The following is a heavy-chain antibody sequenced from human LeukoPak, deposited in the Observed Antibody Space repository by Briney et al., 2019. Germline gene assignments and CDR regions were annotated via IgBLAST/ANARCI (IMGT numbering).Heavy chain of an antibody. V-gene: IGHV3-33*06. Sequence: TGTSLRLSCAASGFTFSNYGMHWVRQAPGKGLEWVAIIWYGGSNTYYADSVKGRFTISRDNSKNTLYLQMNSLRAEDTALYYCAKSGNTAMVPRYWGQGTLVTVSS. J-gene: IGHJ4*02. CDR3: AKSGNTAMVPRY. CDR1: GFTFSNYG. CDR2: IWYGGSNT. D-gene: IGHD5-18*01.